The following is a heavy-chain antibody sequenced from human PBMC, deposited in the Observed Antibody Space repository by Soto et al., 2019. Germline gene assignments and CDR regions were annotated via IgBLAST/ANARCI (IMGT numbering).Heavy chain of an antibody. V-gene: IGHV3-9*01. J-gene: IGHJ1*01. CDR3: VKDESINWYSGHFRH. Sequence: EVQLGESGGGLVQPGRSLRLSCAASGFTFDDYAMHWVRQVPGKGMEWVLGINCNSGSIGYADSVKGRFAISRDNAKNSLHLQMNSLRAEDTAFYYCVKDESINWYSGHFRHWGQGTLVTVSS. CDR1: GFTFDDYA. D-gene: IGHD6-13*01. CDR2: INCNSGSI.